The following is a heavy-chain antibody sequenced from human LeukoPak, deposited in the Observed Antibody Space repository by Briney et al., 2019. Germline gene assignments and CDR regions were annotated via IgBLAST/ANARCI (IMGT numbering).Heavy chain of an antibody. V-gene: IGHV4-34*01. CDR1: GGSFSGYY. CDR2: INHSGST. D-gene: IGHD3-9*01. J-gene: IGHJ4*02. CDR3: ARGSGDDILTGYYFDY. Sequence: KASETLSLTCAVDGGSFSGYYWSWIRQPPGKGLEWVGEINHSGSTNYNPSLKSRVTISVDTSKNQFSLKLSSVTAADTAVYYCARGSGDDILTGYYFDYWGQGTLVTVSS.